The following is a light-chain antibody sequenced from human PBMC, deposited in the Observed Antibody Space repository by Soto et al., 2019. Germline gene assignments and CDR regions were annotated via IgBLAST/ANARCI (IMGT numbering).Light chain of an antibody. CDR3: QAWDSSTACVV. CDR2: QDN. J-gene: IGLJ2*01. V-gene: IGLV3-1*01. Sequence: SYELTQPPSVSVSPGQTASITCSGAKLGDKYACWYQQKPGQSPVLVIYQDNKRPSGIPERFSGSNSGNTATLTISGTQAMDEADYYCQAWDSSTACVVFGGGTKLTVL. CDR1: KLGDKY.